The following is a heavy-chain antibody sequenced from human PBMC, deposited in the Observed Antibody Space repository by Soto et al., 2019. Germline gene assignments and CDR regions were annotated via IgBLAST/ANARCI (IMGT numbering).Heavy chain of an antibody. D-gene: IGHD6-13*01. CDR1: GFTFSSYV. CDR3: AKRIAAAGTYGMDV. Sequence: EVQLLESGGGLVQPGGSLRLSCAASGFTFSSYVMSWVRQAPGRGLEWVSGISGSGDTTYYADSVKGRFTISRDNSRNTLYLQMNSLRVEDMAVYYCAKRIAAAGTYGMDVWGQGTTVTVSS. V-gene: IGHV3-23*01. CDR2: ISGSGDTT. J-gene: IGHJ6*02.